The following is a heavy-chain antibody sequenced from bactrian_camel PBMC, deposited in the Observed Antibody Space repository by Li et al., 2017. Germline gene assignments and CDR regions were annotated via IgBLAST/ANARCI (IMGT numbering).Heavy chain of an antibody. D-gene: IGHD6*01. CDR1: EFSFSDHD. V-gene: IGHV3S40*01. J-gene: IGHJ4*01. CDR2: INSRGDST. Sequence: VQLVESGGGAVQPGGSLRLSCAASEFSFSDHDMSWVRQAPGMGLEWVSGINSRGDSTHYAPSVKGRFTISRDNAKNAVYLQLNSLKTEDMAMYYCAKSEYGGSSYNYWGQGTQVTVS. CDR3: AKSEYGGSSYNY.